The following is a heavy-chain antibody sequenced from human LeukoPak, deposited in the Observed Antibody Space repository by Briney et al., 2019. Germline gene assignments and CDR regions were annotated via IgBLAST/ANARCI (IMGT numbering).Heavy chain of an antibody. Sequence: QPGGSLRLSCAASGFTFSDYWMTWVRQAPGKGLEWVAHIKQDGGEKYYVDSVKGRFTISRDNANNLVFLQMNSLRAEDTAVYYCARGWNYALRFDDWGQGTLVTVSS. CDR1: GFTFSDYW. V-gene: IGHV3-7*01. CDR3: ARGWNYALRFDD. CDR2: IKQDGGEK. J-gene: IGHJ4*02. D-gene: IGHD3-3*01.